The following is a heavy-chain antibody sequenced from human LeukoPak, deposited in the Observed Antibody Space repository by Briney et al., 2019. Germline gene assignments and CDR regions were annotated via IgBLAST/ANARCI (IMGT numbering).Heavy chain of an antibody. CDR3: ARDRGSYTLEY. CDR1: GFTFTNYN. CDR2: ITSSGRYI. J-gene: IGHJ4*02. V-gene: IGHV3-21*01. D-gene: IGHD1-26*01. Sequence: PGGALRLSCAAPGFTFTNYNMDWVRQAPGKGLQCVSSITSSGRYIDYADSVKGRFTISSDNAKNSLYLQMNSLRAEDTAVYYCARDRGSYTLEYWGQGTLVTVSS.